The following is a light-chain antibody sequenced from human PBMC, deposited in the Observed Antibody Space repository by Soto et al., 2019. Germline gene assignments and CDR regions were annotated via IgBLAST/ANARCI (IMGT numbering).Light chain of an antibody. V-gene: IGKV1-39*01. CDR3: QQSYSTSIT. CDR2: AAS. J-gene: IGKJ5*01. Sequence: DIQMTQSPSSLSASVGDRVNITCRASQSISSYLNWYQQKPGKAPKLLIYAASSLQSGVPSRFSGSGSGSDFTLTISSLQPEDFETYYCQQSYSTSITFGQGTRLEIK. CDR1: QSISSY.